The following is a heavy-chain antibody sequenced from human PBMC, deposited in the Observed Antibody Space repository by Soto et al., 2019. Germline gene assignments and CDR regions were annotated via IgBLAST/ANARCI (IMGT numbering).Heavy chain of an antibody. J-gene: IGHJ5*02. V-gene: IGHV4-39*06. CDR2: MYYSGTT. CDR1: GGSISSSDFY. CDR3: ARSGFWSGYYSFSYPNWFDP. Sequence: PSETLSLTCTVSGGSISSSDFYWGWLRQTPGKGLEFIGSMYYSGTTYYNPSLKSRVTISVDTSKNQFTLKLSSVTAADTAVYYCARSGFWSGYYSFSYPNWFDPWGQGTLVTVSS. D-gene: IGHD3-3*01.